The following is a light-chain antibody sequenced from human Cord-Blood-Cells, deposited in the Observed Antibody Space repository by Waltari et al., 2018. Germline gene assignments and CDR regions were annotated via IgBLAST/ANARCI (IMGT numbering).Light chain of an antibody. V-gene: IGKV3-20*01. Sequence: EIVLTQSPGTLSLSPGERATLSCRASQSVSSSYVAWYQQKPGQAPRLLIDGASSRATGIPDRFSGSGSGTDFTLTISRLEPEDFAVYYCQQYGSSIFTFGPGTKVDIK. CDR1: QSVSSSY. CDR3: QQYGSSIFT. CDR2: GAS. J-gene: IGKJ3*01.